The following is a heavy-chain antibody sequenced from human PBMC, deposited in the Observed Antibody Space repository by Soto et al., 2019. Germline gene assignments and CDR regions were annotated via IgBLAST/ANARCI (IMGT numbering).Heavy chain of an antibody. CDR3: AGRLVTYYFDY. V-gene: IGHV4-34*01. CDR2: INHSGST. D-gene: IGHD3-9*01. CDR1: GGSFSGYY. Sequence: SETLSLTCAVYGGSFSGYYWSWIRQPPGKGLEWIGEINHSGSTNYNPSLKSRVTISVDTSKNQFSLKLSSVTAADTAVYYCAGRLVTYYFDYWGQGTLVTVSS. J-gene: IGHJ4*02.